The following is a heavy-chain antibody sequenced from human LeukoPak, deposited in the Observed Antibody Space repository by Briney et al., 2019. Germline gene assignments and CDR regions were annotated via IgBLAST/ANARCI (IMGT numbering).Heavy chain of an antibody. Sequence: PGGSLRLSCVASGFPFRSFSMNWVRQAAGKGLEWVSSISSISTYIYYADSVKGRFTISRDNAKNSLYLQMNSLRVEDTAVYYCARAEGSGSSFDYWGQGTLVTVSS. V-gene: IGHV3-21*01. D-gene: IGHD3-10*01. CDR3: ARAEGSGSSFDY. CDR1: GFPFRSFS. CDR2: ISSISTYI. J-gene: IGHJ4*02.